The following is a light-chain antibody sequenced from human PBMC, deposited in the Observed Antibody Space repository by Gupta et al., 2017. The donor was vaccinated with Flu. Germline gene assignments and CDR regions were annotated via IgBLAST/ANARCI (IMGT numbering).Light chain of an antibody. V-gene: IGKV3-20*01. CDR1: QSVSSSY. CDR2: GAS. CDR3: QQHGSSPRT. Sequence: EIVLTQSPGTLSLSPGERATLSCRASQSVSSSYLAWYQQKPGQAPRLLIYGASSRATGILDRFSGSGSGTDFTLTISRLEPEDFAVYYCQQHGSSPRTFGQGTKVEIK. J-gene: IGKJ1*01.